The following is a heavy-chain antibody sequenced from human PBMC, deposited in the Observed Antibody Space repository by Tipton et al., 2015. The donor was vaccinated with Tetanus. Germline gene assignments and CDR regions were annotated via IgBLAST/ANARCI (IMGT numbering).Heavy chain of an antibody. D-gene: IGHD1-26*01. CDR3: ARDVRAEMGFDY. CDR2: VSAYNGRT. J-gene: IGHJ4*02. CDR1: GYTFTSYG. V-gene: IGHV1-18*01. Sequence: VQLVQSGDEVKRPGASVKVSRKASGYTFTSYGINWVRQAPGQGLEWMGWVSAYNGRTNYAQKVRDRVTMTTDTSTSTAYMELRSLRSDDTALYYCARDVRAEMGFDYWGRGTRVTVSS.